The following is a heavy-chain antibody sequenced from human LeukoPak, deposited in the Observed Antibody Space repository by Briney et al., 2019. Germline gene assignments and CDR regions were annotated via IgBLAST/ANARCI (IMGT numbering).Heavy chain of an antibody. CDR2: IYYSGST. J-gene: IGHJ4*02. V-gene: IGHV4-59*01. CDR3: AGGTWFDY. Sequence: PSETLPLTCTDSGGSISSYYWRWIRQPPGKGLEWIGYIYYSGSTNYNPSLKSRVTISVDTSKNQFSLKLSSVTAADTAVYYCAGGTWFDYWGQGTLVTVSS. CDR1: GGSISSYY.